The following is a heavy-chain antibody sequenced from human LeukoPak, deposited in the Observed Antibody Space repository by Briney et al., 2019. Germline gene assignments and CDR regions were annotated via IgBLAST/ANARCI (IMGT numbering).Heavy chain of an antibody. V-gene: IGHV4-38-2*02. Sequence: SETLSLTCTVSGYSISSGYYWGWIRQPPGKGLEWIGSIYHSGSTYYNPSLKSRVTISVDTSKNRFSLKLSSVTAADTAVYYCARNLAGFDPWGQGTLVTVSS. J-gene: IGHJ5*02. CDR2: IYHSGST. CDR1: GYSISSGYY. CDR3: ARNLAGFDP.